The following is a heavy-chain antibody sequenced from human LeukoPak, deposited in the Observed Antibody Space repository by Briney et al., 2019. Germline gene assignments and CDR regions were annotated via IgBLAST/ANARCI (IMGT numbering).Heavy chain of an antibody. CDR3: ARVEKVVVVPAAMLGYYYYGMDV. CDR2: ISAYNGNT. CDR1: GYTFTSYG. J-gene: IGHJ6*02. D-gene: IGHD2-2*01. V-gene: IGHV1-18*01. Sequence: GASVKVSCKASGYTFTSYGISWVRQAPGQGLEWMGWISAYNGNTNYAQKLQGRVTMTTDTSTSTAYMELRSLRSDDTAVYYCARVEKVVVVPAAMLGYYYYGMDVWGQGTTVTVSS.